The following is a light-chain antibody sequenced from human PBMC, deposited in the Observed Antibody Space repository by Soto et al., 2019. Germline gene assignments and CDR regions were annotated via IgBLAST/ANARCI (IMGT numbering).Light chain of an antibody. V-gene: IGKV3-15*01. CDR2: GAS. CDR1: QSVSSN. CDR3: QQYNSWPPLT. Sequence: EIVMTQSPATLSVSPGERATLSCRASQSVSSNLAWYQQKPGQAPRLLIYGASTRATGIPARFSGGGSGTEFTLTISSLQSEDRAVYYCQQYNSWPPLTFGGGTKVEIK. J-gene: IGKJ4*01.